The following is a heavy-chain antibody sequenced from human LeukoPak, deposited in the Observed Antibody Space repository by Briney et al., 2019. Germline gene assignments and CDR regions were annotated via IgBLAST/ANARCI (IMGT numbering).Heavy chain of an antibody. CDR2: ISYDGSNK. D-gene: IGHD5-24*01. CDR3: ARDAATIKEAADAFDI. J-gene: IGHJ3*02. CDR1: GFTSSSYA. V-gene: IGHV3-30*01. Sequence: GGSLRLSCAASGFTSSSYAMHWGLQAPGKGLEGGAVISYDGSNKYYADSVKGRFTISRDNSKNTLYLQMNSLRAEDTAVYYCARDAATIKEAADAFDIWGQGTMVTVSS.